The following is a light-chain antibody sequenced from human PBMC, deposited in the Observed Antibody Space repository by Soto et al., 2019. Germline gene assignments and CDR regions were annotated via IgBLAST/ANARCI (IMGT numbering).Light chain of an antibody. CDR2: EVN. Sequence: QSALTQPPSASGSPGQSVTISCTGTSNDVGAYKYVSWYQQHPGKAPKLIISEVNKRPSGVPDRFSGSKSGNTASLIVSGLQAEDEADYYCSSYAGSNNLVIFGGGTKFTVL. CDR1: SNDVGAYKY. CDR3: SSYAGSNNLVI. J-gene: IGLJ2*01. V-gene: IGLV2-8*01.